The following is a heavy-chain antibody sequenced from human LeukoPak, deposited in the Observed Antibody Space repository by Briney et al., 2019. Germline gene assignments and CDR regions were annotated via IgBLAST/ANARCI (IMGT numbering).Heavy chain of an antibody. Sequence: GESLKISRKGSGYSFTSYWISWVRQMPGKGLEWMGRIDPSDSYTNYSPSFQGHVTISADKSICTAYLQWSSLKASDTAMYYCATQPGPYYFDYWGQGTLVTVSS. CDR3: ATQPGPYYFDY. V-gene: IGHV5-10-1*01. D-gene: IGHD1-14*01. J-gene: IGHJ4*02. CDR1: GYSFTSYW. CDR2: IDPSDSYT.